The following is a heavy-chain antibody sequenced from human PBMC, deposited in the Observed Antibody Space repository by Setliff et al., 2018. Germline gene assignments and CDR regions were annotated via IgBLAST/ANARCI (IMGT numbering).Heavy chain of an antibody. CDR2: IYHTGRT. J-gene: IGHJ3*01. CDR3: RDAGDGYGVDAYAGGGFDF. V-gene: IGHV4-38-2*01. D-gene: IGHD4-17*01. Sequence: SETLSLTCGVSNYSISSGYYWAWIRQPPGRGLEWIGSIYHTGRTNYNPSLKTRVTISVDTSKNQFSLRLTSVTAADTADYCVRDAGDGYGVDAYAGGGFDFWGQGTMVTVSS. CDR1: NYSISSGYY.